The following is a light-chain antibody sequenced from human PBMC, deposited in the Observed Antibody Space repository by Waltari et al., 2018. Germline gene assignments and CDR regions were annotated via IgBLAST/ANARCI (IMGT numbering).Light chain of an antibody. V-gene: IGLV1-40*01. CDR1: SSNIGAGYD. CDR3: QSYDSSLSVFYV. CDR2: GNS. J-gene: IGLJ1*01. Sequence: QSVLTQPPSVSGAPGQRVTISCTGSSSNIGAGYDVHWYQQLPGTAPKLLIYGNSTRPSGVPDRFSGSKSGTSASLAITGLQAEDEADYYCQSYDSSLSVFYVFGTGTKVTVL.